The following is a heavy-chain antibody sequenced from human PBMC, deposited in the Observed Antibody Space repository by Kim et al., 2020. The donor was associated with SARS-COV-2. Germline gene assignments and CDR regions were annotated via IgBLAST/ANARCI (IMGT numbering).Heavy chain of an antibody. D-gene: IGHD4-17*01. Sequence: GGSLRLSCVGSGFTFSRYAMSWVRQAPGKGLEWVSGISGGGGRIYYTDSVKGRFTISRDNSKNTLFLQLSSLRAEDTALYYCAKDRGSVYGDQNEYWGQGNLVTVSS. CDR2: ISGGGGRI. V-gene: IGHV3-23*01. CDR1: GFTFSRYA. J-gene: IGHJ4*02. CDR3: AKDRGSVYGDQNEY.